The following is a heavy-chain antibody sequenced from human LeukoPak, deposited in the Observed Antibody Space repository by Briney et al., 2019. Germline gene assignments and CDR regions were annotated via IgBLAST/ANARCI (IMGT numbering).Heavy chain of an antibody. J-gene: IGHJ5*02. CDR2: IYHSGST. V-gene: IGHV4-4*02. CDR3: ARGGLSKYNWFDP. CDR1: GGSISSSNW. Sequence: SGTLSLTCAVSGGSISSSNWWSWVRQPPVKGLEWIGEIYHSGSTNYNPSLKSRVTISVDKSKNQFSLKLSSVTAADTAVYYCARGGLSKYNWFDPWGQGTLVTVSS.